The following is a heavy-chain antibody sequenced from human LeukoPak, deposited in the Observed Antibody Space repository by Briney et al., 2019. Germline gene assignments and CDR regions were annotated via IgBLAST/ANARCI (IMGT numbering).Heavy chain of an antibody. CDR3: ARAPSTYFYGLGTYSNYFDY. CDR2: IYYSGST. D-gene: IGHD3-10*01. J-gene: IGHJ4*02. Sequence: SETLSLTCTVPGGSVSSGSYYWSWIRQPPGKGLEWIGYIYYSGSTNYNPSLKSRVTISADTSKNQFSLKLSSVTAADTAVYYCARAPSTYFYGLGTYSNYFDYWGQGTLVTVSS. CDR1: GGSVSSGSYY. V-gene: IGHV4-61*01.